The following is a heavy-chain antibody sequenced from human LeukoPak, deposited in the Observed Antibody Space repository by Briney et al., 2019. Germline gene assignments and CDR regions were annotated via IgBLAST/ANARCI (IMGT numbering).Heavy chain of an antibody. CDR3: ARIIVLGVYYYMDV. V-gene: IGHV1-2*02. CDR1: GYTFTGYY. D-gene: IGHD2-21*01. Sequence: GASVKVSCKASGYTFTGYYMHWVRQAPGQGLEWMGWINPNSGGTNYAQKFQGRVTMTRDTSISTAYMELSRLRSDDTAVYYCARIIVLGVYYYMDVWGKGTTVTVSS. J-gene: IGHJ6*03. CDR2: INPNSGGT.